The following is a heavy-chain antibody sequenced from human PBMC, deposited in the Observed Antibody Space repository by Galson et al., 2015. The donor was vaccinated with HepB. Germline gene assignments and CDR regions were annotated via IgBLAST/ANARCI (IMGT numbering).Heavy chain of an antibody. CDR2: LSDDGSHE. V-gene: IGHV3-30*18. D-gene: IGHD2-2*01. CDR3: AKEYYPHIVVVPVVTPLLYAMDV. Sequence: SLRLSCAASGFTFDIYGMYWVRQAPGKGLEWVAGLSDDGSHEYYADSVKGRFTIPRDKTKNTLNLQMHSLRAEDTAVYYCAKEYYPHIVVVPVVTPLLYAMDVWGQGTTLTVSS. CDR1: GFTFDIYG. J-gene: IGHJ6*02.